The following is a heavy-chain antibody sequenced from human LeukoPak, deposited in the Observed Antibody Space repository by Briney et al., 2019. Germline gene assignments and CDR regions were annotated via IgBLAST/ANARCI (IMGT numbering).Heavy chain of an antibody. CDR1: GFTVSSNY. CDR3: AGEYSRGLVF. V-gene: IGHV3-53*01. CDR2: IYSSGST. Sequence: PGGSLRLSCAASGFTVSSNYMSWVRQAPGKGLEWVSVIYSSGSTYYADSVKGRRTISRDNSKNTLYLQLNSPRAEDTAVYYCAGEYSRGLVFWGRRTLVTVSS. J-gene: IGHJ4*02. D-gene: IGHD2-15*01.